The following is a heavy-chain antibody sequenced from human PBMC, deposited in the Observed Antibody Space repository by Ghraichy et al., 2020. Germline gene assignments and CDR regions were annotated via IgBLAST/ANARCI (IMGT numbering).Heavy chain of an antibody. Sequence: SVKVSCKASGGTFSSYAISWVRQAPGQGLEWMGGIIPIFGTANYAQKFQGRVTITADESTSTAYMELSSLRSEDTAVYYCARVGVRFLEWLALDYWGQGTLVTVSS. CDR1: GGTFSSYA. J-gene: IGHJ4*02. CDR3: ARVGVRFLEWLALDY. CDR2: IIPIFGTA. V-gene: IGHV1-69*13. D-gene: IGHD3-3*01.